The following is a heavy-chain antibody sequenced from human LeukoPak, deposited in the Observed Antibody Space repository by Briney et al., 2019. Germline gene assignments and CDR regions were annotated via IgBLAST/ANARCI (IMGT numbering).Heavy chain of an antibody. CDR2: ISGGGDST. J-gene: IGHJ4*02. V-gene: IGHV3-23*01. Sequence: GGSLRLSCAASGFTFSSYAMSWVRQAPGKGLEWVSAISGGGDSTYYVDSVKGRFTISRDNSKNTLYLQMNSLRVEDTAVYYCAKEPRRAYYYDSSGYYETWGQGTLVTVSS. CDR3: AKEPRRAYYYDSSGYYET. D-gene: IGHD3-22*01. CDR1: GFTFSSYA.